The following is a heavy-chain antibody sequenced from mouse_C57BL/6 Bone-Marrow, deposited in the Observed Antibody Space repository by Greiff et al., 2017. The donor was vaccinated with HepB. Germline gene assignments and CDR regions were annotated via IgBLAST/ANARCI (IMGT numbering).Heavy chain of an antibody. CDR1: GYTFTSYW. J-gene: IGHJ1*03. V-gene: IGHV1-64*01. D-gene: IGHD2-12*01. CDR3: ARSRYPPYWYFDV. CDR2: IHPNSGST. Sequence: QVQLQQPGAELVKPGASVKLSCKASGYTFTSYWMHWVKQRPGQGLEWIGMIHPNSGSTNYNEKFKSKATLTVDKSSSTAYMQLSSLTPEDSAVYYCARSRYPPYWYFDVWGTGTTVTVSS.